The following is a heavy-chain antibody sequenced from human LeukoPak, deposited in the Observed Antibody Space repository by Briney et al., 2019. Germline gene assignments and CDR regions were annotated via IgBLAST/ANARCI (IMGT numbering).Heavy chain of an antibody. CDR1: GVSFSGYY. J-gene: IGHJ4*02. Sequence: SETLSLTCAVYGVSFSGYYWSWIRQPLGKGLEWIGEINHSGSTNYNPSLESRVTISVDTSKNQFSLKLSSVTAADAAVYYCALQEGSGWYGAAYWGQGTLVTVSS. V-gene: IGHV4-34*01. CDR3: ALQEGSGWYGAAY. CDR2: INHSGST. D-gene: IGHD6-19*01.